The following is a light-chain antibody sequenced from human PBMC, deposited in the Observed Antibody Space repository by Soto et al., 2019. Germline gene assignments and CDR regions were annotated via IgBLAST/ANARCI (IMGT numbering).Light chain of an antibody. Sequence: IVLTQYPGTRSLSPGERATLSCRASQSVSSNLAWYQQKPGQAPRLLIYGASTRAAGIPARFSGSGSGTDFPLPITSLTSEDFGVYYCHHHNNRWTFGQGTKVDIK. V-gene: IGKV3-15*01. CDR2: GAS. CDR1: QSVSSN. J-gene: IGKJ1*01. CDR3: HHHNNRWT.